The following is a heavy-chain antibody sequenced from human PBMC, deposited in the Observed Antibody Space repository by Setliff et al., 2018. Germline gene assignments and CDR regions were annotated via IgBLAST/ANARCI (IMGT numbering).Heavy chain of an antibody. CDR3: ARNYYGSGSYYLKVVYYYYGMDV. D-gene: IGHD3-10*01. V-gene: IGHV1-69*02. J-gene: IGHJ6*02. CDR2: IIPILGIA. Sequence: ASVKVSCKASGGTFSSYTISWVRQAPGQGLEWMGRIIPILGIANYAQKFQGRVTITADKSISTAYMELSSLRSEDTAVYYCARNYYGSGSYYLKVVYYYYGMDVWGQGTTVTVSS. CDR1: GGTFSSYT.